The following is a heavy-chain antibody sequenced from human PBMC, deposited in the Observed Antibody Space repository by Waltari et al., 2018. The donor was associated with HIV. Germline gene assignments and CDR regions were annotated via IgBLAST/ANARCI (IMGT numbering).Heavy chain of an antibody. CDR2: IYTSGST. CDR1: GGSISSYY. D-gene: IGHD3-3*01. V-gene: IGHV4-4*07. J-gene: IGHJ4*02. Sequence: QVQLQESGPGLVKPSETLSLTCTVSGGSISSYYWSWIRQPAGKGLEWIGRIYTSGSTNYNPSLKSRVTMSVDTSKNQFSLKLSSVTAADTAVYYCARDDFWSGYYQKAIDYWGQGTLVTVSS. CDR3: ARDDFWSGYYQKAIDY.